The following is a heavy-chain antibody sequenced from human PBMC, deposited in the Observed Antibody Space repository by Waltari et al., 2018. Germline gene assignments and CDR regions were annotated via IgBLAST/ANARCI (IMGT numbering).Heavy chain of an antibody. CDR2: IYYSGST. V-gene: IGHV4-39*07. D-gene: IGHD4-17*01. CDR1: GGSISSSSYY. CDR3: ARDRFSVTYYYYYGMDV. Sequence: QLQLQESGPGLVKPSETLSLTCTVSGGSISSSSYYWGWIRQPPGKGLEWIGSIYYSGSTYYNPSHKSRVTISVDTSKNQFSLKLSSVTAADTAVYYCARDRFSVTYYYYYGMDVWGQGTTVTVSS. J-gene: IGHJ6*02.